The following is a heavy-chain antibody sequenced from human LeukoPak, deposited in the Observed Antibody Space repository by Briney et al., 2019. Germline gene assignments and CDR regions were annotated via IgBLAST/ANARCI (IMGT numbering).Heavy chain of an antibody. D-gene: IGHD3-10*01. J-gene: IGHJ4*02. CDR2: INHSGST. CDR3: ARRYYYGSGSYYIRSTAPHFDY. V-gene: IGHV4-34*01. CDR1: GGSFSGYY. Sequence: PSETLSLTCAVYGGSFSGYYWSWIRQPPGKGLEWIGEINHSGSTNYNPSLKSRVTMSVDTSKNQFSLKLSSVAAADTAMYYCARRYYYGSGSYYIRSTAPHFDYWGQGTLVTVSS.